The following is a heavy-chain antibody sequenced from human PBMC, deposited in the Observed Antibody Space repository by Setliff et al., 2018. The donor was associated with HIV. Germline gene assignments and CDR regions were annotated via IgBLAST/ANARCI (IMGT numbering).Heavy chain of an antibody. V-gene: IGHV4-38-2*02. Sequence: PSETLSLTCDVSGFSISSRYYWGWIRQPPGKGLEWIGTVYYSGSTYYNPSLKSRVTISVDTSENQFSLKLSSVTAADTAVYYCARDGYSSSWYVISGSFDYWGQGILVTV. D-gene: IGHD6-13*01. J-gene: IGHJ4*02. CDR2: VYYSGST. CDR3: ARDGYSSSWYVISGSFDY. CDR1: GFSISSRYY.